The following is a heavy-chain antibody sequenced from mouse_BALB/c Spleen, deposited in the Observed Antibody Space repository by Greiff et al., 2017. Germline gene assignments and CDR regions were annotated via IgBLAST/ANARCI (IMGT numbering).Heavy chain of an antibody. CDR1: GFAFSSYD. CDR2: ISSGGGST. V-gene: IGHV5-12-1*01. Sequence: EVKVVESGGGLVKPGGSLKLSCAASGFAFSSYDMSWVRQTPEKRLEWVAYISSGGGSTYYPDTVKGRFTISRDNAKNTLYLQMSSLKSEDTAMYYCARVYVGYAMDYWGQGTSVTVSS. CDR3: ARVYVGYAMDY. J-gene: IGHJ4*01. D-gene: IGHD1-1*01.